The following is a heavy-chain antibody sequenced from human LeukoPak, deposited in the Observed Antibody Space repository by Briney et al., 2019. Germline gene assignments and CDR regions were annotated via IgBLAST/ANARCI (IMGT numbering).Heavy chain of an antibody. Sequence: SETLSLTCTDSGDSFRSYYWSWIRQPPGKGLEWIGYIYYSGSTNYNPSLKSRVTISVDTSKNQFSLKLNSVTAADAAVYYCARGRNLEGFDYWGQGTLVTVSS. D-gene: IGHD3-3*01. J-gene: IGHJ4*02. CDR3: ARGRNLEGFDY. V-gene: IGHV4-59*01. CDR2: IYYSGST. CDR1: GDSFRSYY.